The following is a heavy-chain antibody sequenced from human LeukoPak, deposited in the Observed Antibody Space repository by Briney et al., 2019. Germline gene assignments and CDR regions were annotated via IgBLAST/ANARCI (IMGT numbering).Heavy chain of an antibody. CDR2: IYSGGST. CDR3: ARNWFDP. J-gene: IGHJ5*02. Sequence: GGSLRLSCAASGFTVSSDYMSWVRQAPGKGLEWVSVIYSGGSTYYADSVKGRFTISRDKSKNTVYLQMNSLRFEDTALCYCARNWFDPWGQGTLVTVSS. CDR1: GFTVSSDY. V-gene: IGHV3-53*05.